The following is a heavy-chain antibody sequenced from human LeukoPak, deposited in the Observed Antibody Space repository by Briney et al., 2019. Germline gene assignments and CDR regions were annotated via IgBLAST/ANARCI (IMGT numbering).Heavy chain of an antibody. CDR2: IKGKGDGGKT. CDR3: TTRRLSCTSSPCSRSQVRL. D-gene: IGHD2-2*01. J-gene: IGHJ4*02. V-gene: IGHV3-15*01. CDR1: GFTFSNAW. Sequence: GGSLRLSCAASGFTFSNAWIIWVRQAPGKGLEWVGRIKGKGDGGKTDYAAPVRGRFTISRDDSKNTLHLQMTSLNTEDTAVYYCTTRRLSCTSSPCSRSQVRLWGQGALVTVSS.